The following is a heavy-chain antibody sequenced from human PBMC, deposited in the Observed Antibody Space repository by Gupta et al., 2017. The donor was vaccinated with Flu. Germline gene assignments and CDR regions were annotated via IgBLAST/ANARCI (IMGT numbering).Heavy chain of an antibody. CDR3: AREGEIVAIDY. CDR2: IYTSGST. CDR1: GGSISSGSYY. D-gene: IGHD5-12*01. Sequence: QVQLQESGPGLVKPSQTLSLTCTVSGGSISSGSYYWSWIRQPAGKGLEWIGRIYTSGSTNYNPSLKSRVTISVDTSKNQFSLKLSSVTAADTAVYYCAREGEIVAIDYWGQGTLVTVSS. V-gene: IGHV4-61*02. J-gene: IGHJ4*02.